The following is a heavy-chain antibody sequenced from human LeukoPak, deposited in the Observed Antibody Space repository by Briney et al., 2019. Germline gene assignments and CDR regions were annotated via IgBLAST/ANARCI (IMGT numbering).Heavy chain of an antibody. V-gene: IGHV3-23*01. D-gene: IGHD2-15*01. CDR1: GFTFSSYA. Sequence: GGSLRLSCAASGFTFSSYAMSWVRQAPGKGLEWVSAISGSGGSTFYADSVKGRFAISRDNSKNTLYMQMNSLRAEDTAVYYCAKDGSGVAAADYYFDYWGQGTLVTVSS. J-gene: IGHJ4*02. CDR2: ISGSGGST. CDR3: AKDGSGVAAADYYFDY.